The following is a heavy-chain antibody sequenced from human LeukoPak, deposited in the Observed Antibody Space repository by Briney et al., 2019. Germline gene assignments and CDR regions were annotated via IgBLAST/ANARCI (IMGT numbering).Heavy chain of an antibody. J-gene: IGHJ4*02. CDR2: INHSGST. V-gene: IGHV4-34*01. D-gene: IGHD2-15*01. CDR3: ARDPYCSDGCCYSY. Sequence: SETLSLTCAVYGGSFSGYYWSWIRQPPGKGLEWIGEINHSGSTNYNPSLKSRVTISVDTSKNQFSLKLSSVTAADTAVYYCARDPYCSDGCCYSYWGQGTLVTVSS. CDR1: GGSFSGYY.